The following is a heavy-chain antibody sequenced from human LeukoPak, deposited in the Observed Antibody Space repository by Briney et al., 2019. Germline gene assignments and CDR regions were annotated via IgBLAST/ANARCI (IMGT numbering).Heavy chain of an antibody. CDR1: GGSISSAGYY. CDR2: IYYSGNT. V-gene: IGHV4-31*03. CDR3: ARGPTVPLLGSNWFDP. J-gene: IGHJ5*02. D-gene: IGHD4-17*01. Sequence: SETLSLTCTVSGGSISSAGYYWSWIRQHPGKGLEWIGYIYYSGNTYYNSSLKSRVTISVDTSKNQFSLKLSSVTAADTAVYYCARGPTVPLLGSNWFDPWGQGTLVTVSS.